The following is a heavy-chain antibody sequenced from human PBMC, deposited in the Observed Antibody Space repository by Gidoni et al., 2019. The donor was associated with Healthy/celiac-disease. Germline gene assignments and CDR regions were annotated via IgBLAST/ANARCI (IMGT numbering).Heavy chain of an antibody. CDR2: TYSSGST. CDR1: GGSISSYD. V-gene: IGHV4-59*08. D-gene: IGHD2-15*01. CDR3: ARLLLQIGDAFDI. J-gene: IGHJ3*02. Sequence: QVQLQESGPGLVKPSETLSLTCTVAGGSISSYDWRWIRQTPGKGLGWIVYTYSSGSTNYNPSLKSRVTISVYTSNNQLSLKLSSVTAADPALYSCARLLLQIGDAFDIWGQGTMVTVSS.